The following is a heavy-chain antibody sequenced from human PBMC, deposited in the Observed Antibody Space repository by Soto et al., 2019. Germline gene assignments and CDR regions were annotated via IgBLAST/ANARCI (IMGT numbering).Heavy chain of an antibody. CDR1: GGTFSNSP. D-gene: IGHD1-26*01. J-gene: IGHJ4*02. CDR2: IIPSPART. Sequence: QVQLVQSGAELRKPGSAVKLSCKASGGTFSNSPISWVRQIPGQGPEWMGRIIPSPARTIYSRKFRGRVTLTGDKSTQTVYMTLSSLSTEDSGVYYCARDPVGASIFDYWGQGTRVTVSS. CDR3: ARDPVGASIFDY. V-gene: IGHV1-69*08.